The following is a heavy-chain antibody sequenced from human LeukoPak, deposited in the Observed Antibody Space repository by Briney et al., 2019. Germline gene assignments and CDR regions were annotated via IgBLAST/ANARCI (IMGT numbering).Heavy chain of an antibody. Sequence: SETLSLSCTASGFSISSGSYYWSWLRQPAGKELEWIRRIYTSGSTNYNPSLNRRVTISVDTSKNQFSLKLRSETAADTAVYYCARTSSSWYRGGYYYYGMDVWGQGTTATVSS. D-gene: IGHD6-13*01. CDR2: IYTSGST. J-gene: IGHJ6*02. CDR1: GFSISSGSYY. CDR3: ARTSSSWYRGGYYYYGMDV. V-gene: IGHV4-61*02.